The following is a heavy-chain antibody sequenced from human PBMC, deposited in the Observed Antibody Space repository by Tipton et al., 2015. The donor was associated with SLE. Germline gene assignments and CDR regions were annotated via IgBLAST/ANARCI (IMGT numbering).Heavy chain of an antibody. Sequence: SLRLSCAASGFTFSSYAMHWVRQAPGKALEWVAVISFDGTNKYYADSVKGRFTISRDNSKNTLYLQMNSLRAEDTAVYHCARAFSHDSSSPIGAYYMDVWGKGTTVTVSS. V-gene: IGHV3-30*04. J-gene: IGHJ6*03. D-gene: IGHD3-22*01. CDR2: ISFDGTNK. CDR1: GFTFSSYA. CDR3: ARAFSHDSSSPIGAYYMDV.